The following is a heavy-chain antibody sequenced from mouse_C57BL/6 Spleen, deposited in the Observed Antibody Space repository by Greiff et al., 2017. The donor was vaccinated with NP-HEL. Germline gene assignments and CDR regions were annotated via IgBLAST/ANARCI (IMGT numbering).Heavy chain of an antibody. Sequence: EVKLVESGGGLVQPGGSLSLSCAASGFTFTDYYMSWVRQPPGTALEWLGFIRNKANGYSTEYSASVKGWFTISRDNSQSILYLQMNALRAEDSATYYCARYIYYGNGGAMDYWGQGTSVTVSS. J-gene: IGHJ4*01. CDR3: ARYIYYGNGGAMDY. CDR1: GFTFTDYY. V-gene: IGHV7-3*01. D-gene: IGHD2-1*01. CDR2: IRNKANGYST.